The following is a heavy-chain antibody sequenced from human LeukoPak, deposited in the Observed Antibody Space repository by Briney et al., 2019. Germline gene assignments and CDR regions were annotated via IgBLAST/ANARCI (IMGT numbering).Heavy chain of an antibody. Sequence: SETLSLTCTVSGGSISSGGYYWSWIRQYPGKGLEWIGYIYYSGSTYYNPSLKGRITISVDTSKNQFSLKLNSVTAADTAVYYCARGVTMIEYYFDYWGQGTLVTVPS. CDR3: ARGVTMIEYYFDY. CDR1: GGSISSGGYY. J-gene: IGHJ4*02. V-gene: IGHV4-31*03. D-gene: IGHD3-22*01. CDR2: IYYSGST.